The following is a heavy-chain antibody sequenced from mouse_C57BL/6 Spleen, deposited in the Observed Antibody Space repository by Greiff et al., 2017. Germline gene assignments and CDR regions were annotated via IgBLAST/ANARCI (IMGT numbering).Heavy chain of an antibody. V-gene: IGHV1-15*01. CDR1: GYTFTDYE. Sequence: QVHVKQSGAELVRPGASVTLSCKASGYTFTDYEMHWVKQTPVHGLEWIGAIDPETGGTAYNQKFKGKAILTADKSSSTAYMELRSLTSEDSAVYYCTRVGDYDEFSYWYFDVWGTGTTVTVSS. CDR2: IDPETGGT. CDR3: TRVGDYDEFSYWYFDV. J-gene: IGHJ1*03. D-gene: IGHD2-4*01.